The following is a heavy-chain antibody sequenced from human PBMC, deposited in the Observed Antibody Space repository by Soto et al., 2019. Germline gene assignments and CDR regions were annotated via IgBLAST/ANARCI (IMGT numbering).Heavy chain of an antibody. V-gene: IGHV3-48*03. Sequence: EMHLVESGGGLVQPGGSLRLSCAASGFSFSNYEMTWVRQAPGKGLEWVAYISSGGDTIHYADSVRGRFTVSRDNARNSLSLQMNTLGVEDTAHYYCSRDRAAGGYGGQGTLVTVSS. CDR2: ISSGGDTI. CDR3: SRDRAAGGY. CDR1: GFSFSNYE. J-gene: IGHJ4*02. D-gene: IGHD6-13*01.